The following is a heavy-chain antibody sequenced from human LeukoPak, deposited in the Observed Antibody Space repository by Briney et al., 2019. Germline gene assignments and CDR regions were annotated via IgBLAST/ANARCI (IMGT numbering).Heavy chain of an antibody. Sequence: GGSLRLSCAASGLTVNNNYMSWVRQAPGKGLEWVSIIYNVGSAYYADSVKGRFTISRDNSKNTLYPQMNSLRVEDTAVYFCARVLFHNWFDPWGQGTLVTVSS. CDR1: GLTVNNNY. J-gene: IGHJ5*02. V-gene: IGHV3-53*01. D-gene: IGHD2-21*01. CDR3: ARVLFHNWFDP. CDR2: IYNVGSA.